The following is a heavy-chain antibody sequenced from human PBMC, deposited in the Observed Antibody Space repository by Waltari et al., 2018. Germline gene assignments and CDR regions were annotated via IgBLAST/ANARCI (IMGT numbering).Heavy chain of an antibody. CDR3: ARHNAYYDIVTGYYSRYYYGMDV. CDR1: GGSFSGYY. J-gene: IGHJ6*02. CDR2: INHSGST. D-gene: IGHD3-9*01. Sequence: QVQLQQWGAGLLKPSETLSLTCAVYGGSFSGYYWSWIRQPPGKGLEWIGEINHSGSTNYNPSLKSRVTISVDTSKNQFSLKLSSVTAADTAVYYWARHNAYYDIVTGYYSRYYYGMDVWGQGTTVTVSS. V-gene: IGHV4-34*01.